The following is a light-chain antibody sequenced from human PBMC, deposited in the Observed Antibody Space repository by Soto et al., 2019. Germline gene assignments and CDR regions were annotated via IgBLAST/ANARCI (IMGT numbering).Light chain of an antibody. Sequence: DIQMTQSPSTLSSSVGDRGTITCRASQSISSWLAWYQQKPGKAPKLLIYKASSLESGVPSRFSGSGSGTEFTLTISSLQPYHFATYYCQQYNSFGQGTKLEIK. CDR2: KAS. V-gene: IGKV1-5*03. CDR1: QSISSW. CDR3: QQYNS. J-gene: IGKJ2*01.